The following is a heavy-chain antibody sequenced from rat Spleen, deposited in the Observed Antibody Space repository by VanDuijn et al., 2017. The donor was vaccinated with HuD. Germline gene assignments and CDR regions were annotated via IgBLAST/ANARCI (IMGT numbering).Heavy chain of an antibody. D-gene: IGHD1-11*01. V-gene: IGHV2-45*01. CDR2: MWSGGST. CDR1: GFSLTSYN. J-gene: IGHJ4*01. CDR3: ARDYGGYSSSGVMDA. Sequence: QVQLMESGPGLVQPSETLSLTCTVSGFSLTSYNVHWVRQPPGKGLEWMGVMWSGGSTDYNSALKSRLSISRDTSKNQVFLKMNSLQSEDTTTYYCARDYGGYSSSGVMDAWGQGASVTVSS.